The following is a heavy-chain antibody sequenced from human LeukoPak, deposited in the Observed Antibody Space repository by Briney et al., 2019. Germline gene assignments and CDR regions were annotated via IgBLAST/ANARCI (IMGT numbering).Heavy chain of an antibody. CDR1: GGSISSGTYY. CDR2: IYTSGST. CDR3: ARGSSSWSFYYYYMDV. D-gene: IGHD6-13*01. J-gene: IGHJ6*03. V-gene: IGHV4-61*02. Sequence: SETLSLTCTVSGGSISSGTYYWSWIRRPAGKGLEWIGRIYTSGSTNYNPSLKSRVTISVDTSKNQFSLKLSSVTAADTAVYYCARGSSSWSFYYYYMDVWGKGTTVTVSS.